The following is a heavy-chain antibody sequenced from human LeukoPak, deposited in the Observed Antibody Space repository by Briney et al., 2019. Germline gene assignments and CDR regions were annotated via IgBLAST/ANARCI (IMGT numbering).Heavy chain of an antibody. CDR3: ARVGDLQSGWPGEYDY. J-gene: IGHJ4*02. CDR1: GGTFSSYA. CDR2: IIPIFGTA. V-gene: IGHV1-69*13. Sequence: HWASVKVSCKASGGTFSSYAISWVRQAPGQGLEWMGGIIPIFGTANYAQKFQGRVTITADESTSTAYMELSSLRSEDTAVYYCARVGDLQSGWPGEYDYWGQGTLVTVSS. D-gene: IGHD6-19*01.